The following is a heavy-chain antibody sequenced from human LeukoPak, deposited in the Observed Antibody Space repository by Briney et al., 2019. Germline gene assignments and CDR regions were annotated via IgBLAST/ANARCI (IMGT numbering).Heavy chain of an antibody. J-gene: IGHJ4*02. CDR2: IYPGDSDT. D-gene: IGHD3-10*01. CDR3: ARLGTYWSNYHFEY. Sequence: GESLKISCQGSGYSFTTYWIGWVRQMPGKGLECIGIIYPGDSDTRYSPSFQGQVTISADKSINTAYLQWSSLKASDTAMYYCARLGTYWSNYHFEYWGQGTLVTVSS. V-gene: IGHV5-51*01. CDR1: GYSFTTYW.